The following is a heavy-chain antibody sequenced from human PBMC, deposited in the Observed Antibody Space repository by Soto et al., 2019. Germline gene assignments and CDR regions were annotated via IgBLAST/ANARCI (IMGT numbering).Heavy chain of an antibody. D-gene: IGHD1-26*01. CDR3: VREDMSGTYYFDY. J-gene: IGHJ4*02. Sequence: PSETLSLTCRVSGASVSSETHFWTWIRQPPGKGLEWIGYVYRTGITNSNPALTSRVTVSADRSKNQFSLTLRSVTAADTAGYYCVREDMSGTYYFDYWGPGIQVTVSS. V-gene: IGHV4-61*01. CDR1: GASVSSETHF. CDR2: VYRTGIT.